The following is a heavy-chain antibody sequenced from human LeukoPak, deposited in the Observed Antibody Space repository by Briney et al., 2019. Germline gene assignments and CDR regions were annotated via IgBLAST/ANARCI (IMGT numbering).Heavy chain of an antibody. J-gene: IGHJ4*02. CDR2: MNPNSGNT. V-gene: IGHV1-8*01. CDR3: ARDREYYYDSRLDY. D-gene: IGHD3-22*01. CDR1: GYTFTSYD. Sequence: ASVKVSCKASGYTFTSYDINWVRQATGQGLEWMGWMNPNSGNTGYAQKFQGRVTMTRNTSISTAYMELRSLRSDDTAVYYCARDREYYYDSRLDYWGQGTLVTVSS.